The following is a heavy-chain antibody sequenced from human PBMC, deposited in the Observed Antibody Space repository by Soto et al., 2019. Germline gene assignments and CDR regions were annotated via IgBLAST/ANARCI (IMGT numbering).Heavy chain of an antibody. J-gene: IGHJ4*02. Sequence: EVQLLESGGGLEQPGGSLRLSCAASGFTFSSYAMSWVRQAPGKGLEWVSAISGSGGSTYYADSVKGRFTISRDNSKNTLYLQMNSLRAEDTAVYYCAKQGSDYYDSSGYSGGFDYWGQGTLVTVSS. V-gene: IGHV3-23*01. CDR2: ISGSGGST. CDR1: GFTFSSYA. D-gene: IGHD3-22*01. CDR3: AKQGSDYYDSSGYSGGFDY.